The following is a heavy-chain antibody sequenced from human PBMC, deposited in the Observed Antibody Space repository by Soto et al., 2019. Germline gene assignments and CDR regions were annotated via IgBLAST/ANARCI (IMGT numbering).Heavy chain of an antibody. CDR1: GGTISGYY. J-gene: IGHJ6*02. Sequence: SETLSLTCTVSGGTISGYYWSWIRQPPGKGLEWIGNVYYSGGAKYNPSVKRRVSISVDTSKNQFSLNLSSVTAADTAVYYCTRDGDGRMTTNPYYYYGMDVWGPGITVTVSS. V-gene: IGHV4-59*01. CDR2: VYYSGGA. CDR3: TRDGDGRMTTNPYYYYGMDV. D-gene: IGHD2-21*02.